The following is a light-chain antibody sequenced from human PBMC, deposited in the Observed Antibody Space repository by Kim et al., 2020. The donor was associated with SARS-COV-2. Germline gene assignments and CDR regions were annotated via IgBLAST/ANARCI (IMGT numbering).Light chain of an antibody. CDR3: CSFTMNVTWV. V-gene: IGLV2-23*02. Sequence: QSALTQPASLSGSPGQSITISCYGTVSDVGTFSLISWYQQQPGKAPRLIIFDISHRPSGISGRFSGSKSGNTASLTISDLQPDDEADYFCCSFTMNVTWVFGGGTKVTVL. CDR1: VSDVGTFSL. J-gene: IGLJ3*02. CDR2: DIS.